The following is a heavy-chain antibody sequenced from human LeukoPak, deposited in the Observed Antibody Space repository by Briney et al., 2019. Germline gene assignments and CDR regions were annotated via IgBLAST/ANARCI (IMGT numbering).Heavy chain of an antibody. CDR1: GGSISSSSYY. D-gene: IGHD6-19*01. CDR3: ASTFSSGWYNGAFDI. V-gene: IGHV4-39*01. CDR2: IYYSGST. J-gene: IGHJ3*02. Sequence: PSETLSLTCTVSGGSISSSSYYCGWIRQPPGKGLEWIGSIYYSGSTYYNPSLKSRVTISVDTSKNQFSLKLSSVTAADTAVYYCASTFSSGWYNGAFDIWGQGTMVTVSS.